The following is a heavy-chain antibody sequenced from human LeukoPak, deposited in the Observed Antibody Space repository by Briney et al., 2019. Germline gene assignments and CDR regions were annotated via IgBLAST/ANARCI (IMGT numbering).Heavy chain of an antibody. CDR2: IYTSGST. CDR3: ARDDGPWYYYDSSGRFDI. J-gene: IGHJ3*02. Sequence: SETLSLTCTVSGGSISSYYWSWIRQPAGKGLEWVGRIYTSGSTNYNPSLKSRVTMSVDTSKNQFSLKLSSVTAADTAVYYCARDDGPWYYYDSSGRFDIWGQGTMVTVSS. D-gene: IGHD3-22*01. CDR1: GGSISSYY. V-gene: IGHV4-4*07.